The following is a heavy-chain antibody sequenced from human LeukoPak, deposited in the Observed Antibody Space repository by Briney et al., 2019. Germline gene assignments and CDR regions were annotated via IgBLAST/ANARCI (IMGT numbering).Heavy chain of an antibody. D-gene: IGHD6-19*01. J-gene: IGHJ4*02. Sequence: PGGSLRFSCAASGFTFTTYGMHWVRQAPGKGLEWVAFIRYDGSNKFYADSVKGRFAISRDNSKDTLYLQMNSLRVEDTAVYYCAKVGSGWYGVDYWGQGTLVTVSS. CDR3: AKVGSGWYGVDY. V-gene: IGHV3-30*02. CDR1: GFTFTTYG. CDR2: IRYDGSNK.